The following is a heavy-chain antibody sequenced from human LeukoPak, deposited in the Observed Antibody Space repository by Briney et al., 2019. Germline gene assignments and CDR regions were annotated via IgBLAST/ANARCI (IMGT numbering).Heavy chain of an antibody. Sequence: PGGSLRLSCAASGFTFNSYAMSWVRQAPGKGLEWVSGISWNSGSIGYADSVKGRFTISRDNAKNSLYLQMNSLRAEDTALYYCAKDSLSSPSAFDIWGQGTMVTVSS. V-gene: IGHV3-9*01. CDR1: GFTFNSYA. D-gene: IGHD6-6*01. J-gene: IGHJ3*02. CDR3: AKDSLSSPSAFDI. CDR2: ISWNSGSI.